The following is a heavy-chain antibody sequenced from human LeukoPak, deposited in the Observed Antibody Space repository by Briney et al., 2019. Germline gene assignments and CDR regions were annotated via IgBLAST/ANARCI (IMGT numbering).Heavy chain of an antibody. CDR2: IYYSGST. V-gene: IGHV4-39*07. J-gene: IGHJ4*02. CDR3: ARGRDKPPVLYYFDY. Sequence: SSYAMSWIRQPPGKGLEWIGSIYYSGSTYYNPSLKSRVTISVDTSKNQFSLKLSSVTAADTAVYYCARGRDKPPVLYYFDYWGQGTLVTVSS. CDR1: SSYA. D-gene: IGHD5-24*01.